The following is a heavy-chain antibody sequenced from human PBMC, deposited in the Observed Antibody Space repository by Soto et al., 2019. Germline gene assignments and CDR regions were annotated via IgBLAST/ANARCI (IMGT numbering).Heavy chain of an antibody. J-gene: IGHJ5*02. D-gene: IGHD6-13*01. V-gene: IGHV4-30-2*01. Sequence: SETLSLTCSVSGGSITRGASSWSWVRQPPGKGLEWIAYISHSGSTYYNPSLKGRVTISVDRSKNQFSLKLTSVTAADTAVYYCVRESAPSGPNYFDTWGPGTLVTVSS. CDR3: VRESAPSGPNYFDT. CDR2: ISHSGST. CDR1: GGSITRGASS.